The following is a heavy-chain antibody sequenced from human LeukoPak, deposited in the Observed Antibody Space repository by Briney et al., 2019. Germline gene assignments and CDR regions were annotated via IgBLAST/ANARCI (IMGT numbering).Heavy chain of an antibody. Sequence: GASVKVSCKATSRISWVRQAPGQGLEWMGWIGTYGGDTYYAQKFQGRITVTTDTSTSTVYKELRNLRSDDTAVDYCARDLWNFYDDSGYNRDFDSWGQGTLVTVSS. CDR2: IGTYGGDT. D-gene: IGHD3-22*01. CDR3: ARDLWNFYDDSGYNRDFDS. CDR1: TSR. J-gene: IGHJ5*01. V-gene: IGHV1-18*01.